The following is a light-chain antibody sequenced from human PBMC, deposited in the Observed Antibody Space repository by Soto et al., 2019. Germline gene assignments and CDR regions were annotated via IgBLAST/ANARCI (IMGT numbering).Light chain of an antibody. CDR3: ATWDDSLNGGV. V-gene: IGLV1-44*01. CDR2: SDD. J-gene: IGLJ3*02. CDR1: SSNIGGNT. Sequence: QAVVTQPPSASGTPGQRVTISCSGSSSNIGGNTVNWYQQLPGAAPKLLMHSDDQRPSGVPARFSGSKSGTSASLAISGLRSEDEADYYCATWDDSLNGGVFGGGTKLTVL.